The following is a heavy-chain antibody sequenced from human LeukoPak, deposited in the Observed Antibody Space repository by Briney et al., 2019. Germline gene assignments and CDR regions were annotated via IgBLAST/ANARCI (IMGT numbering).Heavy chain of an antibody. V-gene: IGHV3-30-3*01. Sequence: GGSLRLSCAASGFTFSGYAMHWVRQAPGKGLEWVAVISYDGSSKYYADSVKGRFTISRDNSKNTLYLQMNSLRAGDTAVYYCARVEYCSGGSCYPSGAFDIWGQGTMVTVSS. CDR2: ISYDGSSK. J-gene: IGHJ3*02. CDR1: GFTFSGYA. CDR3: ARVEYCSGGSCYPSGAFDI. D-gene: IGHD2-15*01.